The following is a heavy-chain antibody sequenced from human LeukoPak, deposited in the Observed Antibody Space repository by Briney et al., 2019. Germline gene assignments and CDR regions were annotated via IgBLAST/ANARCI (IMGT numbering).Heavy chain of an antibody. CDR3: AREGMEGSGNYYTFDY. Sequence: SETLSLTCAISGGNISSYYWSWIRQPPGKGLEWIGYVYYTGTTNYNPSLKSRVTISVDASKKQFSLKLTSVTAADTAVYYCAREGMEGSGNYYTFDYWGQGTLVTVSS. J-gene: IGHJ4*02. D-gene: IGHD3-10*01. CDR2: VYYTGTT. CDR1: GGNISSYY. V-gene: IGHV4-59*01.